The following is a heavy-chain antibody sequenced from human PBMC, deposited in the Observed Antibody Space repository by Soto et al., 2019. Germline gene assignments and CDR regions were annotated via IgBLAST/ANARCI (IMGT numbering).Heavy chain of an antibody. D-gene: IGHD6-13*01. CDR3: AREYSSSWYSQNWFDP. J-gene: IGHJ5*02. V-gene: IGHV3-74*01. CDR2: INSDGSST. CDR1: GFTFSSYW. Sequence: EVQLVESGGGLVQPGGSLRLSCAASGFTFSSYWMHWVRQAPGKGLEWVSRINSDGSSTSYADSVKGRFTISRDNAKNTLYLQINSLRAEDTAVYYCAREYSSSWYSQNWFDPWGQGTLVTVSS.